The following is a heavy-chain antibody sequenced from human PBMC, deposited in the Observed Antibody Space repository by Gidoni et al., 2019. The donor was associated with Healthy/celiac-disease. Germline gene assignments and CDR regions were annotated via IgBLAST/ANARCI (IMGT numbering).Heavy chain of an antibody. CDR3: ARQGGYSSGWSPIDWYFDL. J-gene: IGHJ2*01. CDR2: LYYSGST. D-gene: IGHD6-19*01. Sequence: QLQLQESGPGLVKPSETLSLTCTVSGGSISSSSYYWGWIRQPPGKGLEWIGSLYYSGSTYYNPSLKSRVTISVDTSKNQFSLKLSSVTAADTAVYYCARQGGYSSGWSPIDWYFDLWGRGTLVTVSS. CDR1: GGSISSSSYY. V-gene: IGHV4-39*01.